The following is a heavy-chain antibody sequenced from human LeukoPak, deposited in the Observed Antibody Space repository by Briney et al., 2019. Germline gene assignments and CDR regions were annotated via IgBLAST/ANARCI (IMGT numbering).Heavy chain of an antibody. V-gene: IGHV3-74*01. CDR2: INSDGSST. J-gene: IGHJ4*02. Sequence: QPGGSLRLSCAASGFTFSSYWMHWVRQAPGKGLVWVSRINSDGSSTIYADSVKGRFTISRENAKNTLYLQMNSLRAEDTAVYYCARVAAWDSSGYLFDQWGQGTLVTVSS. CDR3: ARVAAWDSSGYLFDQ. CDR1: GFTFSSYW. D-gene: IGHD3-22*01.